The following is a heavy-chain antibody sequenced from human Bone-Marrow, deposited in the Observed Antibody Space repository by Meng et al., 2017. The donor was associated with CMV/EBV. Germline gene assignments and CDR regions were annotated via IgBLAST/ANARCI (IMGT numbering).Heavy chain of an antibody. V-gene: IGHV3-30*04. CDR1: GFTFSSYA. D-gene: IGHD1-26*01. CDR2: ISYDGSNK. CDR3: ARDRDYSGSYYFDY. Sequence: GESLKISCAASGFTFSSYAMHWVRQAPGKGLEWVAVISYDGSNKYYADSVKGRFTISRDSSKNTLYLQMNSLRAEDTAVYYCARDRDYSGSYYFDYWGQGTLVTVSS. J-gene: IGHJ4*02.